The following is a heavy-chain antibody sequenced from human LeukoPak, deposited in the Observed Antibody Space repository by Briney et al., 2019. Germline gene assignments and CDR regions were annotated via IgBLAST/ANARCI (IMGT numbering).Heavy chain of an antibody. V-gene: IGHV3-30*02. D-gene: IGHD6-6*01. CDR1: GFTFSSYG. Sequence: GGSLRLSCAASGFTFSSYGMHWVRQAPGKGLEWVAFIRYDGSNKYYADSVKGRFTISRDNSKNTLYLQMNSLRAEDTAVYYCAKDLSLQYSSSSLDYWGQGTLVTVSS. CDR2: IRYDGSNK. J-gene: IGHJ4*02. CDR3: AKDLSLQYSSSSLDY.